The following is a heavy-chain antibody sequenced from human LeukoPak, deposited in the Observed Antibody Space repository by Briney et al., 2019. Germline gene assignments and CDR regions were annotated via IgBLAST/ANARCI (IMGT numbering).Heavy chain of an antibody. Sequence: GESLRLSCAASKFTFSNNWMSWVRQARGKGLEWVASISQDGGETCYVDSVRGRFTISRDNAKKSLYLEMNSLRVDDTAVYYCSRGAGYGDYFGGQGTLVTVSS. V-gene: IGHV3-7*01. CDR1: KFTFSNNW. CDR2: ISQDGGET. J-gene: IGHJ4*02. CDR3: SRGAGYGDYF. D-gene: IGHD4-17*01.